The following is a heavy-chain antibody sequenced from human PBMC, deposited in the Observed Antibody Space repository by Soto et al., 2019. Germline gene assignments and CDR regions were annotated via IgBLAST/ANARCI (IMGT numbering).Heavy chain of an antibody. D-gene: IGHD3-3*01. CDR3: ATARFLEWL. J-gene: IGHJ1*01. Sequence: WETLSLTCTVSGGSVSSGDYYWSWIRQPPGKGLEWIGYIYYSGSTNYNPSLKSRVTISVDTSKNQFSLKLSSVIAADTAVYYCATARFLEWLWGQGTLVTVSS. CDR2: IYYSGST. V-gene: IGHV4-61*08. CDR1: GGSVSSGDYY.